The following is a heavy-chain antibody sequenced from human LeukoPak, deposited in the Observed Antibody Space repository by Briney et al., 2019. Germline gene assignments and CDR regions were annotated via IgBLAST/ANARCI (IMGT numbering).Heavy chain of an antibody. CDR2: ISGSGGST. Sequence: PGGSLRLSCAASGFTFSSYAMSWVRQAPGKGLEWVSAISGSGGSTYYADSVKGRFTISRDNSKNTLYLQMNSLRAEDTAVYYCAKVISSGYYLKVFDYWGQGTLVTVSS. D-gene: IGHD3-22*01. CDR1: GFTFSSYA. V-gene: IGHV3-23*01. CDR3: AKVISSGYYLKVFDY. J-gene: IGHJ4*02.